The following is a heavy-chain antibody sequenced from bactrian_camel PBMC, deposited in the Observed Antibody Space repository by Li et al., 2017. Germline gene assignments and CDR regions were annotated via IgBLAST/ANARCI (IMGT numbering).Heavy chain of an antibody. J-gene: IGHJ4*01. CDR1: GYTYSGAY. D-gene: IGHD5*01. Sequence: HVQLVESGGGTVQAGGSLRLSCVVSGYTYSGAYMGWFRQAPGKEREGVASIASDGRTTYADSVKGRFTISKDNAKNTLWLQMNSLKPEDTAMYYCAADTEGPSPAALARGTWSGETWTYMGQGTQVTVS. V-gene: IGHV3S53*01. CDR2: IASDGRT.